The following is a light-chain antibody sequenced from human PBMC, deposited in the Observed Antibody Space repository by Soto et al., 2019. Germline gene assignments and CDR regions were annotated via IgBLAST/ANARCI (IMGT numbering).Light chain of an antibody. CDR1: QGISSY. Sequence: DIQLTQSPSFLSASVGDRVTITCRASQGISSYLAWYQQTPGKAPKLLIYASSTLQSGVPSRFSGSGSGTEFTLTISNLQPEDFATYFCQQLNTFLITFGQGTRL. CDR2: ASS. CDR3: QQLNTFLIT. J-gene: IGKJ5*01. V-gene: IGKV1-9*01.